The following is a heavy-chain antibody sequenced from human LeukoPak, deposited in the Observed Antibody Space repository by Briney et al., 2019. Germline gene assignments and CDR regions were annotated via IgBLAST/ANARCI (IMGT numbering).Heavy chain of an antibody. CDR3: TTTAYCSSTSCPPWI. D-gene: IGHD2-2*01. CDR2: IKSKTDGGTT. J-gene: IGHJ3*02. Sequence: PGGSLRLSCAASGFTFSNAWMSWVRQAPGKGLEWVGRIKSKTDGGTTDYAAPVKGRFTISRDDSKNTLYLQMNSLKTEDTAVYYCTTTAYCSSTSCPPWIWGQGTMVTVSS. CDR1: GFTFSNAW. V-gene: IGHV3-15*01.